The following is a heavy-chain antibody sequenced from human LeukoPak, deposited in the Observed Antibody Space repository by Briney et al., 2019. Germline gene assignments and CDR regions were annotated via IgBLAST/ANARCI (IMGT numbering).Heavy chain of an antibody. D-gene: IGHD6-13*01. CDR1: GFTFSSNY. Sequence: GGSLRLSCAASGFTFSSNYMSWVRQAPGKGLKWVSVIYSGGSTYYADSVKGRFTISRDNSKNTLYLQMNSLRAEDTAVYYCARVRSSSWYYYYYYIDVWGKGTTVTVSS. CDR3: ARVRSSSWYYYYYYIDV. V-gene: IGHV3-53*01. J-gene: IGHJ6*03. CDR2: IYSGGST.